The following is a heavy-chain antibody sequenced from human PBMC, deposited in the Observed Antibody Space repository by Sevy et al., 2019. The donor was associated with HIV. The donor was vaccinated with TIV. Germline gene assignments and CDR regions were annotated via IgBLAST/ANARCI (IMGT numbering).Heavy chain of an antibody. Sequence: GGSLRLSCAVSGFIVSSNYMIWVRQAPGKGLEWVSIIYSGGNTYYADSVKGRFTISRDISKNTLYLQMNSLGAEDTAVYYCAGDLGVDYYGMDVWGQGTTVTVSS. CDR2: IYSGGNT. CDR1: GFIVSSNY. J-gene: IGHJ6*02. CDR3: AGDLGVDYYGMDV. V-gene: IGHV3-53*01. D-gene: IGHD2-21*01.